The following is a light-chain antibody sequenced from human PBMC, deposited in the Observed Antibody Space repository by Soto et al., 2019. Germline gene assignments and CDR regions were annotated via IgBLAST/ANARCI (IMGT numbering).Light chain of an antibody. CDR2: GAS. V-gene: IGKV3-11*01. CDR1: QSISSN. CDR3: QQRGSWPPSIT. Sequence: EIVMTQSPATLSVSPGERATLSCRASQSISSNLAWYQQKPGQAPRLLIYGASSRATGIPDRFSGSGSGTDFTLTISSLEPEDFAVYYCQQRGSWPPSITFGQGTRLEIK. J-gene: IGKJ5*01.